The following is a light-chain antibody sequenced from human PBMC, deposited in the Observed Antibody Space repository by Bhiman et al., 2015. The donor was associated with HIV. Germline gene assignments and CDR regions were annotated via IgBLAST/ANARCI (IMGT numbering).Light chain of an antibody. J-gene: IGLJ1*01. CDR3: GTWDSSLSAGGV. CDR1: SSDVGGYDY. Sequence: QSALTQPASVSGSPGQSITISCTGTSSDVGGYDYVSWYQQLPGTAPKLLISENNKRPSGIPDRFSGSKSGTSATLGITGLQTGDEADYYCGTWDSSLSAGGVFGTGTKVTVL. CDR2: ENN. V-gene: IGLV1-51*02.